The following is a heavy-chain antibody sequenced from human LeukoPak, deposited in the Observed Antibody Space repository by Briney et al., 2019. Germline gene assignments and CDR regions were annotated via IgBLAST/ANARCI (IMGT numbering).Heavy chain of an antibody. J-gene: IGHJ4*02. CDR3: AKGHYPDASCAGDCYYSY. CDR1: GFTFNSYA. CDR2: ITAGGDKT. V-gene: IGHV3-23*01. Sequence: GSSLRLSCAASGFTFNSYAMTSVRQAPGKGLDWVSGITAGGDKTFYAGSVKGRFTISRDNSKNTLYLQTDSLRAEDTAVYYCAKGHYPDASCAGDCYYSYWGQGTLVTVSS. D-gene: IGHD2-21*02.